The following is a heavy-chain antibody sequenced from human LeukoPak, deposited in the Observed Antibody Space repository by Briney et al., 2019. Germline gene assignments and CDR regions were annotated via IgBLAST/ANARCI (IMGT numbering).Heavy chain of an antibody. J-gene: IGHJ5*02. D-gene: IGHD2-2*01. CDR1: GFTFSSYG. V-gene: IGHV3-30*02. Sequence: PGGSLRLSCAASGFTFSSYGMHWVRQAPGKGLEWVAFIRYDGSNKYYADSVKGRFTISRDNSKNTLYLQMNSLRAEDTAVYYCAKDLYSGCSSTSCRDPNWFDPWGQGTLVTVSS. CDR2: IRYDGSNK. CDR3: AKDLYSGCSSTSCRDPNWFDP.